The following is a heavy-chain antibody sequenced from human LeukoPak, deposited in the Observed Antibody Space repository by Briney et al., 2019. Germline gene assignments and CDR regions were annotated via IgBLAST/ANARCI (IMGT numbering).Heavy chain of an antibody. D-gene: IGHD6-19*01. CDR2: VSGSGAST. CDR1: GFTFNTYA. Sequence: GGSLRLSCEASGFTFNTYAMTWVRQAPGKGLEWVSAVSGSGASTYYAVSVKGRFTISRDNSKNTLYLQMNSLRVDDTALYYCAKQTYSGWSSSFDHWGQGTLVAVSS. CDR3: AKQTYSGWSSSFDH. J-gene: IGHJ4*02. V-gene: IGHV3-23*01.